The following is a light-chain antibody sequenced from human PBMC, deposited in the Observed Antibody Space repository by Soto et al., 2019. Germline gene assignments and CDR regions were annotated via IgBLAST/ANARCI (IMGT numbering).Light chain of an antibody. CDR3: QSYDTSLSDVL. Sequence: QAVVTQPPSVSGAPGQRVNVSCTGSSSNIGAGHHVHWYQQLPGTAPKLLIYNNDNRPSGVPDRFSGSKSGTSASLAISGLQAEDEAEYYCQSYDTSLSDVLFGGGTKLTVL. CDR1: SSNIGAGHH. CDR2: NND. V-gene: IGLV1-40*01. J-gene: IGLJ2*01.